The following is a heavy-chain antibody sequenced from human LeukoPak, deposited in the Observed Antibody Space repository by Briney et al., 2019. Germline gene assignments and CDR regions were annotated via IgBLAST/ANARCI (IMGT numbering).Heavy chain of an antibody. Sequence: GRSLRLSCVGSGFSLEDYAMHWVRQVPGKGLEWVSSISWDSGNQAYTDSVKGRFTISRGNGKNSLYLQMNSLRPEDTAFYYCVKDMGFDLLKDAFHVWGQGTLVTVSS. J-gene: IGHJ3*01. CDR2: ISWDSGNQ. CDR3: VKDMGFDLLKDAFHV. CDR1: GFSLEDYA. V-gene: IGHV3-9*01. D-gene: IGHD3-9*01.